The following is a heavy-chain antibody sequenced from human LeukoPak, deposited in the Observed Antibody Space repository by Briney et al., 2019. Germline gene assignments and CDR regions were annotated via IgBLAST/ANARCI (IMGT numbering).Heavy chain of an antibody. Sequence: GGSLRLSCAASGFTFSSYSMNWVRQAPGKGLEWVGFIRSKAYGGTTEYAASVKGRFTISRDDSKSIAYLQMNSLKTEDTAVYYCTSLTGYYMGGYYFDYWGQGTLVTVSS. D-gene: IGHD3-9*01. J-gene: IGHJ4*02. CDR2: IRSKAYGGTT. CDR1: GFTFSSYS. V-gene: IGHV3-49*04. CDR3: TSLTGYYMGGYYFDY.